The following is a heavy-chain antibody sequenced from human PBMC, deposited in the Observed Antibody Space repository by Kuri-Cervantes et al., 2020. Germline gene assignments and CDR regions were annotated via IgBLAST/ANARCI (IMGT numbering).Heavy chain of an antibody. CDR2: IKQDGSEK. V-gene: IGHV3-7*03. CDR1: GFTFSSYW. Sequence: GESLKISCAASGFTFSSYWMSWVRQAPGKGLEWVANIKQDGSEKYYVDSVKGRFTVSRDNAKNSLYLQMNSLRAEDTAVYYCARDPGEGGGYFDYWGQGTLVTVSS. CDR3: ARDPGEGGGYFDY. D-gene: IGHD3-16*01. J-gene: IGHJ4*02.